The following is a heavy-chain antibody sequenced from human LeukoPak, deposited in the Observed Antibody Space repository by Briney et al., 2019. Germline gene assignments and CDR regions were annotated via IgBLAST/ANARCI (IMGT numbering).Heavy chain of an antibody. CDR2: ISSSSSTI. CDR1: GFTFSSYS. CDR3: ARVGYGDYEGIMGAFDI. V-gene: IGHV3-48*04. D-gene: IGHD4-17*01. J-gene: IGHJ3*02. Sequence: GGSLRLSCAASGFTFSSYSMNWVRQAPGKGLGWGSYISSSSSTIYYADSVKGRFTISRDNAKNSLYLQMNSLRAEDTAVYYCARVGYGDYEGIMGAFDIWGQGTMVTVSS.